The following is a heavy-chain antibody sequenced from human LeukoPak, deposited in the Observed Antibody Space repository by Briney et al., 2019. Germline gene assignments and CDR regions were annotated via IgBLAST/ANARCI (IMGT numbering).Heavy chain of an antibody. Sequence: GGSLRLSCAASGFTFSSYAMSWVRQAPGKGLEWVSAISGSGSSTYYADSVKGRFTISRDNSKNTLYLQMNSLRAEDTAVYYWAKDSSASCYLREGCWFEPWGQGNRVTVSS. J-gene: IGHJ5*02. CDR1: GFTFSSYA. CDR3: AKDSSASCYLREGCWFEP. D-gene: IGHD2-2*01. CDR2: ISGSGSST. V-gene: IGHV3-23*01.